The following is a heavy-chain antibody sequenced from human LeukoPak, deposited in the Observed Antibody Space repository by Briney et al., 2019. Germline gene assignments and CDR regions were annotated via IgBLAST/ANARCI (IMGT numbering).Heavy chain of an antibody. Sequence: GEFLKISCQVSEYSFTNYWIGWVRQMPGKGLEWMGIIYPGDSDTRYSPSFQGQVTISADKSISTAYLQWSSLKASDTAMYYCARRIAATGRGYFDYWGQGTLVTVSS. CDR3: ARRIAATGRGYFDY. D-gene: IGHD6-13*01. CDR2: IYPGDSDT. J-gene: IGHJ4*02. CDR1: EYSFTNYW. V-gene: IGHV5-51*01.